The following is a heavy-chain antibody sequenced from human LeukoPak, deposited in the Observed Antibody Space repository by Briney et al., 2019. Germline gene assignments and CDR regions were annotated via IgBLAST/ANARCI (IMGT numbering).Heavy chain of an antibody. V-gene: IGHV3-7*01. Sequence: PGGSLRLSCAAAGFTFSSYWMSWVRQAPGKEPEWVAKIKPDGSEKYYVDSVKGRFTISRDNSENTLYLQMDSLRPEDTAVYYCAKGPTYYYGSGTYNWGQGILVTVSS. CDR1: GFTFSSYW. D-gene: IGHD3-10*01. CDR2: IKPDGSEK. CDR3: AKGPTYYYGSGTYN. J-gene: IGHJ4*02.